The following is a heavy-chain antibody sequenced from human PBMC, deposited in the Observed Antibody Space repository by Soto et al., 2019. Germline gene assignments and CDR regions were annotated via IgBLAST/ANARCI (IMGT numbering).Heavy chain of an antibody. D-gene: IGHD6-19*01. V-gene: IGHV4-59*01. Sequence: PSETLSLTCTVSGGSISSYYWSWIRQPPGKGLEWIGYIYYSGSTNYNPSLKSRVTLSVDPSNNQYSLKLSSVTAADTAVYYCARDLAGAVAGTSYYYGMDVWGQGTTVTVSS. CDR3: ARDLAGAVAGTSYYYGMDV. CDR1: GGSISSYY. CDR2: IYYSGST. J-gene: IGHJ6*02.